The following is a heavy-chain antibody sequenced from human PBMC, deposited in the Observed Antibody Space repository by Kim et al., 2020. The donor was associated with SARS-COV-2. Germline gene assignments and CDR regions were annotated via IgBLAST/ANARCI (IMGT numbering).Heavy chain of an antibody. Sequence: GGSLRLSCAASEFTFSTYWMYWVRQAPGKGLVWVSRISSSGNSTNYADSVKGRFTFSRDNAKNTLYLQMNSLRAEDTAVYYCARASSTSCPCYYMDVWGKGTTVTVSS. CDR1: EFTFSTYW. V-gene: IGHV3-74*01. D-gene: IGHD2-2*01. CDR3: ARASSTSCPCYYMDV. J-gene: IGHJ6*03. CDR2: ISSSGNST.